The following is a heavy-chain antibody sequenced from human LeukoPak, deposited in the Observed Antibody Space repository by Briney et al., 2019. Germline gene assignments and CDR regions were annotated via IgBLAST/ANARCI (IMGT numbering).Heavy chain of an antibody. J-gene: IGHJ4*02. V-gene: IGHV4-30-4*08. CDR3: ATRLDCSSTSCYANFDY. Sequence: SQTLSLTCTVSGGSISSGDYYWSWIRQPPGKGLEWIGSIYYSASTYYNPSLKSRVTISVDTSKNQFSLKLSSVTAADTAVYYCATRLDCSSTSCYANFDYWGQGTLVTVSS. CDR2: IYYSAST. CDR1: GGSISSGDYY. D-gene: IGHD2-2*01.